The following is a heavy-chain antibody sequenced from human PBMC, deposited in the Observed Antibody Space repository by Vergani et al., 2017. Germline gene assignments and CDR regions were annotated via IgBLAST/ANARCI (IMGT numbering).Heavy chain of an antibody. Sequence: QVQLVESGGGVVQPGRSLRLSCAASGFTFSSYAMHWVRQAPGKGLEWVAVISYDGSNKYYADSVKGRFTISRDNSKNTLYLQMNSLRAEDTAVYYCARGYCSGGSCYSVGLDYMDVWGKGTTVTVSS. V-gene: IGHV3-30-3*01. CDR2: ISYDGSNK. CDR1: GFTFSSYA. CDR3: ARGYCSGGSCYSVGLDYMDV. J-gene: IGHJ6*03. D-gene: IGHD2-15*01.